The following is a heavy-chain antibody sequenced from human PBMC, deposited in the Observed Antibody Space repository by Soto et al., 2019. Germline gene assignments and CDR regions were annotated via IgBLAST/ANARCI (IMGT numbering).Heavy chain of an antibody. CDR2: ISSSSSYI. V-gene: IGHV3-21*01. CDR1: GFSFSDYN. D-gene: IGHD6-13*01. CDR3: ARDLGIAADHGGMEV. Sequence: EVQLVESGGGLVKPGGSLRLSCVVSGFSFSDYNMNWVRQAPGKGLEWVSSISSSSSYIFYADSVKGRFTISRDNAKKSLYLHMDSLRVEVTAVDYGARDLGIAADHGGMEVWGQWTTVTVSS. J-gene: IGHJ6*02.